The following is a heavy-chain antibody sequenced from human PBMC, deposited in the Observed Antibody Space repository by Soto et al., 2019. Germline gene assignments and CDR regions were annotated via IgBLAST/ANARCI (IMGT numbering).Heavy chain of an antibody. CDR2: ISAYNGNT. Sequence: ASVKVSCKASGYTFNTYGITWVRQAPGLGLEWMGWISAYNGNTNYGQKFQGWVTMTRDTSISTAYMELSRLRSDDTAVYYCAREGSEVWFGELVGYYYGMDVWGQGTTVTVSS. V-gene: IGHV1-18*01. CDR3: AREGSEVWFGELVGYYYGMDV. CDR1: GYTFNTYG. J-gene: IGHJ6*02. D-gene: IGHD3-10*01.